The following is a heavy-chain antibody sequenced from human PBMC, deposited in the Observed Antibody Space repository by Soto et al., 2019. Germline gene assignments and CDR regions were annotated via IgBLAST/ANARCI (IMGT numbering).Heavy chain of an antibody. Sequence: EVQLVESGGGLVQPGGSLRLSCAASGFTFSSYWMSWVRQAPGKGLEWVANIKQDGSEKYYVDSVKGRFTISRDNAKNYLYLQMNSLRAEDTAVYYCGRDPTYRGYAYGMDVWGQGTTVTVSS. CDR2: IKQDGSEK. CDR1: GFTFSSYW. D-gene: IGHD5-12*01. V-gene: IGHV3-7*04. CDR3: GRDPTYRGYAYGMDV. J-gene: IGHJ6*02.